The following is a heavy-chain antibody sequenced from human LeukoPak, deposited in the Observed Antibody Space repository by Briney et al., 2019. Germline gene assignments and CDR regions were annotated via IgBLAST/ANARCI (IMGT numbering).Heavy chain of an antibody. CDR3: ARLMCSGGSCSGDY. J-gene: IGHJ4*02. CDR1: GGSISSSSYY. Sequence: PSETLSLTCTVSGGSISSSSYYWGWIRQPPGKGLEWIGSIYYSGSTYYNPSLKSRVTISVDTFKNQFSLKLSSVTAADTAVYYCARLMCSGGSCSGDYWGQGTLVTVSS. CDR2: IYYSGST. D-gene: IGHD2-15*01. V-gene: IGHV4-39*01.